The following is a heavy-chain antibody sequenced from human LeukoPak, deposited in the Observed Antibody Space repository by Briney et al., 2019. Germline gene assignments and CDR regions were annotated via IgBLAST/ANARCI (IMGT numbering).Heavy chain of an antibody. D-gene: IGHD1-26*01. CDR1: GFTFSSYT. V-gene: IGHV3-21*01. CDR2: ISSGSRYI. CDR3: ASGSSYYSFDF. Sequence: GGSPRLSCAASGFTFSSYTLNWVRQAPGKGVEWVSSISSGSRYIYYADSVKGRFTISRDNAKNSLFLQLNSLRAEDTAVYYCASGSSYYSFDFWGQGALVTVSS. J-gene: IGHJ4*02.